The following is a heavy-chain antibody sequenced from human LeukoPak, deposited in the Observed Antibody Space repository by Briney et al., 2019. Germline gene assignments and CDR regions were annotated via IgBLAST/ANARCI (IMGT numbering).Heavy chain of an antibody. CDR1: GFTFSSYA. Sequence: PGGSLRLSCAASGFTFSSYAMSWVRQAPGKGLEWVSAISGSGGSTYYADSVKGRFTISRDNSKNTLYLQMNSLGAEDTAVYYCAKDPGYNWNYGQGDYWGQGTLVTVSS. J-gene: IGHJ4*02. V-gene: IGHV3-23*01. CDR2: ISGSGGST. CDR3: AKDPGYNWNYGQGDY. D-gene: IGHD1-7*01.